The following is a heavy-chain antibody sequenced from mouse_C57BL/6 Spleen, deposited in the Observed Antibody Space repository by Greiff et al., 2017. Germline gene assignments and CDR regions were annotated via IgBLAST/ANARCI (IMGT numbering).Heavy chain of an antibody. V-gene: IGHV2-9-1*01. CDR2: IWTGGGT. CDR3: ARMPYGSSNYYAMDY. J-gene: IGHJ4*01. Sequence: VKLVESGPGLVAPSQSLSITCTVSGFSLTSYAISWVRQPPGKGLEWLGVIWTGGGTNYNSALKSRLSISKDNSKSQVFLKMNSLQTDDTARYYCARMPYGSSNYYAMDYWGQGTSVTVSS. CDR1: GFSLTSYA. D-gene: IGHD1-1*01.